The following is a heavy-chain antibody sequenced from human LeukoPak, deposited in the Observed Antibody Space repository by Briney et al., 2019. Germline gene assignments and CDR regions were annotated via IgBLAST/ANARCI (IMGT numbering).Heavy chain of an antibody. J-gene: IGHJ5*02. V-gene: IGHV4-61*02. CDR1: GGSISSGGYS. CDR2: ICTSGST. D-gene: IGHD6-13*01. CDR3: ARDHRQQLYNWFDP. Sequence: SETLSLTCAVSGGSISSGGYSWSWIRQPAGKGLEWIGRICTSGSTNYNPSLKSRVTMSVDTSKNQFSLKLSSVTAADTAVYYCARDHRQQLYNWFDPWGQGTLVTVSS.